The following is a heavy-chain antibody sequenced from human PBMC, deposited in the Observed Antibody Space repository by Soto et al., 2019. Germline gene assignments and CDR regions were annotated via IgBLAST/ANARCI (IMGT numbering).Heavy chain of an antibody. D-gene: IGHD6-13*01. J-gene: IGHJ3*01. V-gene: IGHV1-69*01. Sequence: QVQLVQSGPELKKPGSSVKVSCKAPGDTFNSYGISWVRQAHGQGLEWMGGIVPMLGTTNLALKFEDRVTITADELTTTVYMEIRGLPSEDTAVYYCARDLADVHLWDAFDVWGHGTRVTVSS. CDR1: GDTFNSYG. CDR2: IVPMLGTT. CDR3: ARDLADVHLWDAFDV.